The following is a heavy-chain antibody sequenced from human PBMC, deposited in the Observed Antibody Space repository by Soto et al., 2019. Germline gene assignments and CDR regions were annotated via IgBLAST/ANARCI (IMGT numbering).Heavy chain of an antibody. J-gene: IGHJ4*02. CDR1: GFTVSSNY. CDR3: ERVDSGYGRFDY. CDR2: IYSGGST. D-gene: IGHD4-17*01. V-gene: IGHV3-66*01. Sequence: TGGSLILSCAASGFTVSSNYMIWVRQAPGKGLEWVSVIYSGGSTYYADSVKGRFTISRDNSKNTLYLQMNSLRAEDTAVYYCERVDSGYGRFDYWGQGTLVTVSS.